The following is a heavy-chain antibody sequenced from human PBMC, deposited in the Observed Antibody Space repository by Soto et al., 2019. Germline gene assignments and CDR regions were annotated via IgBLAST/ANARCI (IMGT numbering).Heavy chain of an antibody. CDR2: ISWDGGYT. CDR1: GFSFVDYA. CDR3: VKDEGVCNTISCKDAFDY. Sequence: EVQLAESGGGLVQPGRSLRLSCAASGFSFVDYAMHWVRQVPGQGLEWVSGISWDGGYTGYADYVKGRFTISRDNAKKALYLQMNRLRVEDTALYYCVKDEGVCNTISCKDAFDYWGQETKVTVS. J-gene: IGHJ3*01. V-gene: IGHV3-9*01. D-gene: IGHD3-3*01.